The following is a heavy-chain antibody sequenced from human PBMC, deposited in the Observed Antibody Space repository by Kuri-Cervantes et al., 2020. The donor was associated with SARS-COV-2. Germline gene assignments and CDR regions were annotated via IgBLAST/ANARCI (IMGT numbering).Heavy chain of an antibody. CDR1: GGSFSGYY. V-gene: IGHV4-34*01. D-gene: IGHD3-3*01. CDR3: ARSAGVLRFLEWLRGPFDY. Sequence: SQTLSLTCAVYGGSFSGYYWSWIRQPPGKGLEWIGEINHSGSTNYNPSLKSRVTISVDTSKNQFSLKLSSVTAADTAVYYCARSAGVLRFLEWLRGPFDYWGQGILVTVSS. J-gene: IGHJ4*02. CDR2: INHSGST.